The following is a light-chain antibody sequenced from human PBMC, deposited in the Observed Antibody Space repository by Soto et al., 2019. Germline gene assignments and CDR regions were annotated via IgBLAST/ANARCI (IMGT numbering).Light chain of an antibody. CDR3: CSDAVSGVYV. CDR2: EVT. J-gene: IGLJ1*01. Sequence: QSVRTQPASVSGSPGQSITISCTGTSSDVGRYNFVSWYQQHPGKVPKVMIYEVTKRPSGVSNRFSGSKSGNTAFLTISGLQVVDEADYYCCSDAVSGVYVFGTGTKVTV. V-gene: IGLV2-23*02. CDR1: SSDVGRYNF.